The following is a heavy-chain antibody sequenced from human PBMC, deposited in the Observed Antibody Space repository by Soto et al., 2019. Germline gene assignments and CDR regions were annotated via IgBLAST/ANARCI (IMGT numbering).Heavy chain of an antibody. CDR3: ARGVAGSGFDL. CDR1: GDSVSSNTAA. CDR2: TYYRSTRRN. V-gene: IGHV6-1*01. D-gene: IGHD6-19*01. Sequence: SQTCSLTVAISGDSVSSNTAAWNCISSSPTRGLAWLGRTYYRSTRRNDYVVSVKSRITVNPDTSKNHFSLQLNSVTTADTAVYYCARGVAGSGFDLWGQGTLVTVSS. J-gene: IGHJ4*02.